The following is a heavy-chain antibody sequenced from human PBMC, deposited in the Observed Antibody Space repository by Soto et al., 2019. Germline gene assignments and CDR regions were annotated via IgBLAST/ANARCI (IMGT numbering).Heavy chain of an antibody. Sequence: QVQLQESGPGLVKPSETLSLTCTVSGGSISSYYWSWIRQPPGKGLEWIGYIYYRGSTNYNPSLKSRVTIAVDTSENQFSLKLSSVIAAYTAVYYCARTPQLGGSGVYDYYGMDVWGQGTTVTVSS. CDR3: ARTPQLGGSGVYDYYGMDV. V-gene: IGHV4-59*01. D-gene: IGHD3-10*01. CDR1: GGSISSYY. J-gene: IGHJ6*02. CDR2: IYYRGST.